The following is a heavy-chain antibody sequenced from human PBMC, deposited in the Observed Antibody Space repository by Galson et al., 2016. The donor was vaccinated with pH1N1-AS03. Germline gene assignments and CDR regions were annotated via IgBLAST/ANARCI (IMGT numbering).Heavy chain of an antibody. D-gene: IGHD3-9*01. V-gene: IGHV3-11*01. CDR3: ARGWYDIWTGYLVDPFDY. CDR2: ITSSGGSGSTI. Sequence: SLRLSCAASGFTFGDYYMSWIRQAPGKGLEWISCITSSGGSGSTIYYADSVKGRFTISRDNTKNSLYLQMNSLRADDTAVYFCARGWYDIWTGYLVDPFDYLCQGALVTVSS. CDR1: GFTFGDYY. J-gene: IGHJ4*02.